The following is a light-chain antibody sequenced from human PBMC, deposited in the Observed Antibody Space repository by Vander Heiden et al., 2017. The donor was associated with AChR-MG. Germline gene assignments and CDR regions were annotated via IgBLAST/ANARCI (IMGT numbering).Light chain of an antibody. Sequence: DFQITQPPSSLSASVGEDVAITCRATQRISSCLNWYQQKTGKAPKLLIYDASSLQSGVPSRFSGSGSGTEFTLTISSLQPEDFATYYCQQSYSTPRTFGQGTKVEIK. J-gene: IGKJ1*01. V-gene: IGKV1-39*01. CDR2: DAS. CDR3: QQSYSTPRT. CDR1: QRISSC.